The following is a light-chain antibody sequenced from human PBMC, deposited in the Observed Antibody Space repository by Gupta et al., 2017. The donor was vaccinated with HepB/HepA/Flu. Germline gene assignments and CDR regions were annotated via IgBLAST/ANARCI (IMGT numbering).Light chain of an antibody. Sequence: QSALTPPPSASGPPGKSVTISCSGTSSDVGGSDFVSWYQQHPDKAPKLIIYEVIHRPSGVPDRFAGSKSGNTASLTFSGHQAEYEAKYYCSSYAGNYNLVVGGGTKLTVL. CDR2: EVI. V-gene: IGLV2-8*01. CDR1: SSDVGGSDF. J-gene: IGLJ2*01. CDR3: SSYAGNYNLV.